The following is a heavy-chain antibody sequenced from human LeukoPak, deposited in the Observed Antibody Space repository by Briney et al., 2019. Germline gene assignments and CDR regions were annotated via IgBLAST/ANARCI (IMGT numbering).Heavy chain of an antibody. V-gene: IGHV4-34*01. J-gene: IGHJ6*03. Sequence: SETLSLTCAVYGGSFSGYYWSWIRQPPGKGLEWIGEINHSGSTNYNPSLKSRVTISVDTSKNQFSLKLSSVTAADTAVYYCARGSGAAAGHYYYYMDVWGKGTTVTVSS. CDR2: INHSGST. CDR1: GGSFSGYY. CDR3: ARGSGAAAGHYYYYMDV. D-gene: IGHD6-13*01.